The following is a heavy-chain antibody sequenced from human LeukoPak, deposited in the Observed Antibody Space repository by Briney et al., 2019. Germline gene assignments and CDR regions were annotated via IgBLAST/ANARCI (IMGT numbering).Heavy chain of an antibody. J-gene: IGHJ4*02. D-gene: IGHD3-10*01. CDR1: GFTFRSYS. CDR3: AKDLYYGSGTFVY. Sequence: GGSLRLSCVASGFTFRSYSMSWVRQAPGKGLEWVSAISGSGGSTYYADSGKGRFTFSRDNSKNALYLQMNSLRAEDTAVYYCAKDLYYGSGTFVYWGQGALVTVSS. V-gene: IGHV3-23*01. CDR2: ISGSGGST.